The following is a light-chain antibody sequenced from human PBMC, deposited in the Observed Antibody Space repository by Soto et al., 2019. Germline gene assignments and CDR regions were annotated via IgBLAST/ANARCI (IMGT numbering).Light chain of an antibody. J-gene: IGLJ1*01. CDR3: SSYAGSIYV. V-gene: IGLV2-8*01. CDR1: SSDVGGYNY. Sequence: SVLTQPPSASGSSGQSVTISCTGTSSDVGGYNYVSWYQQHPGKAPKLMIYEVSKRPSGVPDRFSGSKSGNTASLTVSGLQAEDEADYYCSSYAGSIYVFGTGTKVPVI. CDR2: EVS.